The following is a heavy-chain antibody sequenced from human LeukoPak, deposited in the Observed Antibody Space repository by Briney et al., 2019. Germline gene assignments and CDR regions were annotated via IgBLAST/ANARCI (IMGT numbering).Heavy chain of an antibody. D-gene: IGHD3-22*01. CDR3: ARVGSITMIVADYYMDV. Sequence: PGGSLRLSCAASGFTFSSYEMNWVRQAPGKGLEWVSYISSSGSTIYYADSVKGRFTISRDNAKNSLYLQMNSPRAEDTAVYYCARVGSITMIVADYYMDVWGKGTTVTISS. J-gene: IGHJ6*03. CDR1: GFTFSSYE. V-gene: IGHV3-48*03. CDR2: ISSSGSTI.